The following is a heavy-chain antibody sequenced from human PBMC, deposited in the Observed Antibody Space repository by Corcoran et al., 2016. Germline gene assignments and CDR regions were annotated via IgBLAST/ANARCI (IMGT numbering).Heavy chain of an antibody. CDR3: ARTLCGGDCYSGFHYYGMYV. J-gene: IGHJ6*02. CDR2: IYYSGST. D-gene: IGHD2-21*02. V-gene: IGHV4-28*01. CDR1: GYSISSSNW. Sequence: QVQLQESGPGLVKPSDTLSLTCAVSGYSISSSNWWGWIRQPPGKGLEWIGYIYYSGSTYYNPSLKSRVTMSVDTSKNQFSLKLSSLTAVETAVYYWARTLCGGDCYSGFHYYGMYVWGQGTTVTVSS.